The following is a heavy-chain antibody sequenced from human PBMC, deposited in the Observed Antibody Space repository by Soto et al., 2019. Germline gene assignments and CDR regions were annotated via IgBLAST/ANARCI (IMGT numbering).Heavy chain of an antibody. J-gene: IGHJ6*02. V-gene: IGHV1-2*02. CDR3: ARTNTGTTYHYYGMDV. D-gene: IGHD1-7*01. CDR1: GYTFTGYY. Sequence: QVPLVQSGAEVKKPGASVKVSCKASGYTFTGYYMHWVRQAPGQGLEWMGWINPNSGGTNYAQKFQGRVTMTRDTSISTAYMELSRLRSDDTAVYYCARTNTGTTYHYYGMDVWGQGTTVSVSS. CDR2: INPNSGGT.